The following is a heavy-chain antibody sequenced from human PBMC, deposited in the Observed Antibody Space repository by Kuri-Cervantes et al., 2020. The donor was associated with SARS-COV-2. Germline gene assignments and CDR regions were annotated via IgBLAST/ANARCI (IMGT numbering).Heavy chain of an antibody. Sequence: SETLSLTCTVSGGSISSGSYYWSWIRQPAGKGLEWIGHTYTSGSANYNPSLKSRVTISVDTSKNQFSLKLSSVTAADTAVYYCGKVSWLQLWRRYSDSWGQGALVTVSS. J-gene: IGHJ4*02. CDR1: GGSISSGSYY. CDR2: TYTSGSA. D-gene: IGHD5-24*01. V-gene: IGHV4-61*09. CDR3: GKVSWLQLWRRYSDS.